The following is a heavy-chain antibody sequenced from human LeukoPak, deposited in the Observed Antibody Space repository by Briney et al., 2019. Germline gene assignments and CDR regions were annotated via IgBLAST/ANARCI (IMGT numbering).Heavy chain of an antibody. D-gene: IGHD5-24*01. V-gene: IGHV4-59*01. Sequence: SETLSLTCAVYGGSFSSYYWSWIRQPPGKGLEWIGYIYYSGSTNYNPSLKSRVTISVDTSKNQFSLKLSSVTAADTAVYYCARDRVGDGYGYHFDYWGQGTLVTVSS. CDR2: IYYSGST. J-gene: IGHJ4*02. CDR3: ARDRVGDGYGYHFDY. CDR1: GGSFSSYY.